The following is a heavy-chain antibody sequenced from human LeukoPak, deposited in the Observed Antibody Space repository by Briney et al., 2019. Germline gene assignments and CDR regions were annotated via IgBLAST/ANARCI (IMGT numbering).Heavy chain of an antibody. CDR2: ITPFNGNT. CDR3: AVGSYYTIFGVVNSESLDY. J-gene: IGHJ4*02. D-gene: IGHD3-3*01. CDR1: GYTFTSYD. Sequence: SVKVSCKASGYTFTSYDINWVRQATGQGLEWMGWITPFNGNTNYAQKFQDRVTITRDRSMSTAYMELSSLRSEDTAMYYCAVGSYYTIFGVVNSESLDYWGQGTLVTVSS. V-gene: IGHV1-45*02.